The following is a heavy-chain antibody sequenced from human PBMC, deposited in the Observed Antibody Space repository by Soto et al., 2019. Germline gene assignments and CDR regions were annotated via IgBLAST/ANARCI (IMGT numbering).Heavy chain of an antibody. CDR2: IIPILGIA. D-gene: IGHD4-4*01. CDR3: ARGTPFKATVTLGY. J-gene: IGHJ4*02. Sequence: GASVKVSCKASGGTFSSYTISWVRQAPGQGLEWMGRIIPILGIANYAQKFQGRVTITADTSVSTAYLQICSLKAEDTAVYYCARGTPFKATVTLGYWGQGTLVTVSS. CDR1: GGTFSSYT. V-gene: IGHV1-69*02.